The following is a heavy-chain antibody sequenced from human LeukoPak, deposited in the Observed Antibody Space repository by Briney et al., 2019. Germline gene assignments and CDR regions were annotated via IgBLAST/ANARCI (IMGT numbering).Heavy chain of an antibody. CDR1: GFTFSNYW. V-gene: IGHV3-7*01. J-gene: IGHJ4*02. CDR3: ATSSTVRGWEDY. Sequence: HGGVLRLSCAASGFTFSNYWMSWVRQAPGKGLEWVANIKQDGSEKYYVDSVKGRFTISRDNAKNSLYLQMNSLRAEDTAVYYCATSSTVRGWEDYWGQGTLVTVSS. CDR2: IKQDGSEK. D-gene: IGHD2-2*01.